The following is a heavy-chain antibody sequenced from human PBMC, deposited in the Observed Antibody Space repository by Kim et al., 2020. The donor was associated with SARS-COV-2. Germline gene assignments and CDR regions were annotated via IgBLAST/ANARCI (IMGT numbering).Heavy chain of an antibody. V-gene: IGHV3-23*01. J-gene: IGHJ4*02. CDR3: AKDTTGDVWSGYYLDY. D-gene: IGHD3-3*01. Sequence: SVKGRFTSSRDTSKNTRYLQMNSLRAEDTAVYYCAKDTTGDVWSGYYLDYWGQGTLVTVSS.